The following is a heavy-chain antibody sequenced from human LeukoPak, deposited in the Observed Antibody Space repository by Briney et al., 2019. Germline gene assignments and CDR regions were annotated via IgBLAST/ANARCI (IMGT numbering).Heavy chain of an antibody. CDR2: IYTSGST. J-gene: IGHJ4*02. Sequence: SETLSLTCTVSGASVNSYYWSWIRQPAGKGLEWIGRIYTSGSTNYNPSLKSRVTMSVDTSKNQFSLKLSSVTAADTAVYYCARAALNWNYVFDYWGQGTLVTVSS. CDR1: GASVNSYY. D-gene: IGHD1-7*01. CDR3: ARAALNWNYVFDY. V-gene: IGHV4-4*07.